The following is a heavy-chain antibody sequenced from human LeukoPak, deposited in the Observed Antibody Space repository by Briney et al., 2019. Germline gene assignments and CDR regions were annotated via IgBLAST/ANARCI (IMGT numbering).Heavy chain of an antibody. V-gene: IGHV4-4*09. CDR3: ARQAQDGSDNYFDP. CDR2: IWTSGIT. CDR1: GGSISGHY. D-gene: IGHD1-14*01. Sequence: SETLSLTCTVSGGSISGHYWSWIRQSPGRGLEWIGNIWTSGITKYNPSLNSRVSISIDTAKNQFSLKVSSMTAADTAVYYCARQAQDGSDNYFDPWGQGTLVTVSS. J-gene: IGHJ5*02.